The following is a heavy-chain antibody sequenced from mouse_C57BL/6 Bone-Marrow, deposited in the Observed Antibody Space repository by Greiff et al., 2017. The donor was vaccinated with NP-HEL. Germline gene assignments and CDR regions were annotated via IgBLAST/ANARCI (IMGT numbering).Heavy chain of an antibody. CDR2: ISNGGGST. J-gene: IGHJ4*01. V-gene: IGHV5-12*01. CDR1: GFTFSDYY. CDR3: ARDLRDYDAMDY. Sequence: DVKLVESGGGLVQPGGSLKLSCAASGFTFSDYYMYWVRQTPEKRLEWVAYISNGGGSTYYPDTVKGRFTISRDNAKNTLYLQMSRLKSEDTAMYYCARDLRDYDAMDYWGQGTSVTVSS.